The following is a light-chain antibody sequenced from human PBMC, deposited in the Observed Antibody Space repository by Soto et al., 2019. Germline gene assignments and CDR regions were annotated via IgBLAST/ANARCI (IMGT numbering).Light chain of an antibody. V-gene: IGKV3-15*01. CDR1: ESVSRN. J-gene: IGKJ5*01. Sequence: EVVMTQSPPTLSASRGERATISCMASESVSRNLARYPQKPGQAPRLLIYDASTRATGIPDRFSGGGSGTEFTLTISSLQSEDFVVYYCQQYNSWPPITFGQGTRLEIK. CDR2: DAS. CDR3: QQYNSWPPIT.